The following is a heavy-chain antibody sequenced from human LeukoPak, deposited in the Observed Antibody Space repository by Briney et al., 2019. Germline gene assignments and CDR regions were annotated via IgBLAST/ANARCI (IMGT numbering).Heavy chain of an antibody. V-gene: IGHV5-51*01. J-gene: IGHJ5*02. Sequence: GESLKISCKGSGYSFTSYWIGWVRQMPGKGLEWMGIIYPGDPDTRYSPSFQGQVTISADKSISTAYLQWSSLKASDTAMYYCARQLLGYYDFWSGFGGFDPWGQGTLVTVSS. CDR2: IYPGDPDT. D-gene: IGHD3-3*01. CDR3: ARQLLGYYDFWSGFGGFDP. CDR1: GYSFTSYW.